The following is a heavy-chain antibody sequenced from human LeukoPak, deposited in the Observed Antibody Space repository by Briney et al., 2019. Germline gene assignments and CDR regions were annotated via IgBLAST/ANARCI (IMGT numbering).Heavy chain of an antibody. CDR2: ISWNSGGI. Sequence: PGGSLRLSCAASGFTFDDYAMHWVRQAPGKGLEWVSGISWNSGGIGYADSVKGRFTISRDNAKNSLYLQMNSLRAEDTALYYCAKGYYYYYMDVWGKGTTVTVSS. CDR3: AKGYYYYYMDV. J-gene: IGHJ6*03. CDR1: GFTFDDYA. V-gene: IGHV3-9*01.